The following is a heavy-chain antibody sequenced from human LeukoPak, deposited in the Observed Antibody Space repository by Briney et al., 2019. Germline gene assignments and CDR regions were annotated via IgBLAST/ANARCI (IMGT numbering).Heavy chain of an antibody. CDR3: ARADHLVRGGAFDI. Sequence: GGSLRLSCAASGFTFSNAWMSWVRQAPGKGLEWVAFIRYDGSNKYYADSVKGRFTISRDNSKNTLYLQMNSLRAEDTALYYCARADHLVRGGAFDIWGQGTMVTVSS. D-gene: IGHD3-10*01. J-gene: IGHJ3*02. V-gene: IGHV3-30*02. CDR1: GFTFSNAW. CDR2: IRYDGSNK.